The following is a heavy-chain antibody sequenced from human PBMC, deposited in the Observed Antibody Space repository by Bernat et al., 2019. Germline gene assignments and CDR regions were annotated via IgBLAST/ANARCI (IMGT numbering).Heavy chain of an antibody. CDR1: GFTFSGSA. CDR3: TRRQEDIVVVPAASPFDP. D-gene: IGHD2-2*01. CDR2: IRSKANSYAT. Sequence: EVQLVESGGGLVQPGGSLKLSCAASGFTFSGSAMHWVRQASGKGLEWVGRIRSKANSYATAYAASVEGRFTISRDDSKNTAYLQMNSLKTEDTAVYFCTRRQEDIVVVPAASPFDPCGQGTLVTVSS. V-gene: IGHV3-73*02. J-gene: IGHJ5*02.